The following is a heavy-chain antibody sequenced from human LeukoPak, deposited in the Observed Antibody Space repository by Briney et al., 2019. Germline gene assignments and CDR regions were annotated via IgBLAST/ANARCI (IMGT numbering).Heavy chain of an antibody. CDR2: ISYDGSNK. CDR3: AKELITRLEGHAFDI. CDR1: GFTFSSYG. D-gene: IGHD3-10*01. Sequence: GGSLRLSCAASGFTFSSYGMHWGRQAPGKGLEWVAVISYDGSNKYYADSVKGRFTISRDNSKNTLYLQMNSLRAEDTAVYYCAKELITRLEGHAFDIWGQGTMVTVSS. J-gene: IGHJ3*02. V-gene: IGHV3-30*18.